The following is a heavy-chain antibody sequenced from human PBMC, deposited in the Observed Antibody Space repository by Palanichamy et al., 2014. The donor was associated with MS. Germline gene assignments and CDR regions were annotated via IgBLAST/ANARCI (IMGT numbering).Heavy chain of an antibody. D-gene: IGHD5-24*01. Sequence: EVQLVESGGGLVQPGRSLRLSCTASGFTFGDYAMSWFRQAPGKGLEWVGFIRSKAYGGTTEYAASVKGRFTISRDDSKSIAYLQMNSLKTEDTAVYYCTLVERGNGPGYFDYWGQGTLVTVSS. V-gene: IGHV3-49*03. J-gene: IGHJ4*02. CDR1: GFTFGDYA. CDR3: TLVERGNGPGYFDY. CDR2: IRSKAYGGTT.